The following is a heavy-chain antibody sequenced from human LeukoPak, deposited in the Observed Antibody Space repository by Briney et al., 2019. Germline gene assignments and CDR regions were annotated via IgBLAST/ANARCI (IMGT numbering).Heavy chain of an antibody. D-gene: IGHD3-3*01. J-gene: IGHJ4*02. CDR3: AKDIHDFWSGYYGY. V-gene: IGHV3-23*01. CDR1: GFTFSSYA. Sequence: GGSLRLSCAASGFTFSSYAMSWVRQAPGKGLEWVSAISGSGGSTYYADSVKGRFTISRDNSENTLYLQMNSLRAEDTAVYYCAKDIHDFWSGYYGYWGQGTLVTVSS. CDR2: ISGSGGST.